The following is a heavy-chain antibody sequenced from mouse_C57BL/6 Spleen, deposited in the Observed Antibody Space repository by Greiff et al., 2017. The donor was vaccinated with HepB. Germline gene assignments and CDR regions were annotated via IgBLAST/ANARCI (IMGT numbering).Heavy chain of an antibody. CDR1: GYTFTSYW. CDR3: ASSPFTRIAY. V-gene: IGHV1-61*01. Sequence: QVQLQQPGAELVRPGSSVKLSCKASGYTFTSYWMDWVKQRPGQGLEWIGNIYPSDSETHYNQKFKDKATLTVDKSSSTAYMQLSSLTSEDSAVYYCASSPFTRIAYWGQGTLVTVSA. J-gene: IGHJ3*01. CDR2: IYPSDSET.